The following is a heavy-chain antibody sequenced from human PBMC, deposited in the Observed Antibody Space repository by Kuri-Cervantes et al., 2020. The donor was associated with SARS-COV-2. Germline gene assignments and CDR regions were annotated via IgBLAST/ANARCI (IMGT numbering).Heavy chain of an antibody. CDR1: GYTFTGYY. V-gene: IGHV1-2*02. J-gene: IGHJ3*02. CDR3: ARALLRSLTNDAFDI. CDR2: INPNSGGT. Sequence: ASVKVSCKTSGYTFTGYYMHWVRQAPGQGLEWMGWINPNSGGTNYARKFQGRVTMTRDTSISTAYMELSRLRSDDTAVYYCARALLRSLTNDAFDIWGQGTMVTVSS.